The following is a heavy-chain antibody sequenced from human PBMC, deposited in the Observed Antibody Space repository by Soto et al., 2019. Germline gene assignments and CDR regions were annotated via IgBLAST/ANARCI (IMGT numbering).Heavy chain of an antibody. D-gene: IGHD5-12*01. J-gene: IGHJ6*04. CDR3: AKASGRVATIGFSDV. CDR2: VNNGGDST. CDR1: GFTFNNFA. Sequence: EVQLLESGGGLVQPVGSLRLSCAASGFTFNNFAMNWVRQAPGKGLEWVSAVNNGGDSTYYADSVQGRFTISRDNSENTLYLQMNSLRADDTAVYYCAKASGRVATIGFSDVWGKGTTVTVSS. V-gene: IGHV3-23*01.